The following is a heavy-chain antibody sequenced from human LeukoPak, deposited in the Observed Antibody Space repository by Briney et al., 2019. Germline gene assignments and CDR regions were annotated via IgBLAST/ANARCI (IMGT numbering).Heavy chain of an antibody. CDR3: ARNSYYDNSGEGAFDI. CDR1: GASISSGSYY. D-gene: IGHD3-22*01. J-gene: IGHJ3*02. CDR2: IYTSGST. V-gene: IGHV4-61*02. Sequence: SETLSLTCTVSGASISSGSYYWSWIRQPAGKGLEWIGRIYTSGSTTYNPSLKSRVTISVDTSKNQFSLKLSSVTAADTAVYYCARNSYYDNSGEGAFDIWGQGTMVTVSS.